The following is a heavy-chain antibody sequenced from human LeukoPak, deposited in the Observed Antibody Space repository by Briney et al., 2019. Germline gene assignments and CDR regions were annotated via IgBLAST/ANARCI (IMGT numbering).Heavy chain of an antibody. CDR1: GFNFRLYS. Sequence: GGSLRLSCAASGFNFRLYSMNWVRQAPGKGLEWVAVISYDGSNKYYADSVKGRFTISRDNSKNTLYLQMNSLRAEDTAVYYCAKDSPSLYCSGGSCYSGGMDVWGQGTTVTVSS. J-gene: IGHJ6*02. CDR3: AKDSPSLYCSGGSCYSGGMDV. D-gene: IGHD2-15*01. V-gene: IGHV3-30*18. CDR2: ISYDGSNK.